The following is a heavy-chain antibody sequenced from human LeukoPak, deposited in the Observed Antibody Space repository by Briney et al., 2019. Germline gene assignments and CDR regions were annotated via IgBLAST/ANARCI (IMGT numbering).Heavy chain of an antibody. D-gene: IGHD3-9*01. CDR2: ISAYNGNT. CDR3: ARADLELRYFDWLLPRGGDFDY. CDR1: GYTFTGYY. V-gene: IGHV1-18*04. J-gene: IGHJ4*02. Sequence: ASVKVSCKASGYTFTGYYMHWVRQAPGQGLEWMGWISAYNGNTNYAQKLQGRVTMTTDTSTSTAYMELRSLRSDDTAVYYCARADLELRYFDWLLPRGGDFDYWGQGTLVTVSS.